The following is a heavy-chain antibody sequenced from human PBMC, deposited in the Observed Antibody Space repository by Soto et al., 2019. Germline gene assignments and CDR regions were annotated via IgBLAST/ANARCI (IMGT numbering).Heavy chain of an antibody. D-gene: IGHD6-13*01. Sequence: QVQLVQSGAEVKKPGASVKVSCKASGYTFTSYGIRWVRQAPGQGLEWMGWISAYNGNTKYAQKLQGRVTMTTDKSTSTAYMGLRSLRSDDTAVYYCAGVDHSRSFPRPLGWFDPWGQGTLVTVSS. J-gene: IGHJ5*02. V-gene: IGHV1-18*01. CDR1: GYTFTSYG. CDR2: ISAYNGNT. CDR3: AGVDHSRSFPRPLGWFDP.